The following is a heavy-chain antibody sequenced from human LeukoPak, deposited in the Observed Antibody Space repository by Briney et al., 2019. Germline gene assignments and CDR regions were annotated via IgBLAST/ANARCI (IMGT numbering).Heavy chain of an antibody. CDR1: GGSISSNSYY. V-gene: IGHV4-39*07. D-gene: IGHD4-17*01. CDR2: IYYSGST. J-gene: IGHJ4*02. CDR3: ARVARLYGDPSYFDY. Sequence: SETLSLTCTVSGGSISSNSYYWGWIRQPLGKELEWIGSIYYSGSTYYNPSLKSRVTISVDTSKNQFSLKLSSVTAADTAVYHCARVARLYGDPSYFDYWGQGTLVTVSS.